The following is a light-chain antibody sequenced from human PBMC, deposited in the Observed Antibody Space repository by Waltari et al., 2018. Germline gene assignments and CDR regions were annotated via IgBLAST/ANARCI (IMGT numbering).Light chain of an antibody. V-gene: IGKV1-5*03. CDR3: QRYNSYPIT. CDR2: EAT. CDR1: QSICSG. J-gene: IGKJ3*01. Sequence: DIQMTQSPSTLSASVGDRVTITCRASQSICSGLAWYQLKPGTAPKLLIYEATSLESGVPSRFIASGSGTEFTLTISSLQPDDFATYYCQRYNSYPITFGHGTKVDI.